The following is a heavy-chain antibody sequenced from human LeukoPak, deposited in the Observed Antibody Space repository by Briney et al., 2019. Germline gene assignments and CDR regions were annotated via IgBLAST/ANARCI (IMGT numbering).Heavy chain of an antibody. V-gene: IGHV3-23*01. CDR2: GST. J-gene: IGHJ3*02. D-gene: IGHD2-15*01. CDR3: ANLVICSGGSCYSPLDAFDI. Sequence: GSTYYADSVKGRFTISRDNSKNTLYLQMNSLRAEDTAVYYCANLVICSGGSCYSPLDAFDIWGQGTMVTVSS.